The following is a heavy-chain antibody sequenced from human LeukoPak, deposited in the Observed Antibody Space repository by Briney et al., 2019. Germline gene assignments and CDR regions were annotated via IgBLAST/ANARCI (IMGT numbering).Heavy chain of an antibody. CDR2: IDYTGRT. CDR3: ARQDDQDHGNPNWFAP. V-gene: IGHV4-39*01. J-gene: IGHJ5*02. Sequence: PSETLSLTCTVSGGSISTSGFCWGWIRQSPGKGLEWIGTIDYTGRTFSNPSLKSRVTMSVDTSNNHFSLELTSVTAADTALYYCARQDDQDHGNPNWFAPWGQGTLVTVSS. D-gene: IGHD4-11*01. CDR1: GGSISTSGFC.